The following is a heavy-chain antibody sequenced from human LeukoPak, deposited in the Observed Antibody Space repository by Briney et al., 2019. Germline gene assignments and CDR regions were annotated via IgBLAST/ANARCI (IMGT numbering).Heavy chain of an antibody. V-gene: IGHV3-23*01. CDR3: ARVYRAGNWNDWDYYYGMDV. CDR1: GFTLSSYA. CDR2: ISGSGLNT. D-gene: IGHD1-20*01. J-gene: IGHJ6*02. Sequence: GGSLRLSCAASGFTLSSYAMTWVRQAPGKGLEWVSGISGSGLNTYYADSVKGRFTISRDNSKNTLYLHMNSLRAEDTALYYCARVYRAGNWNDWDYYYGMDVWGQGTTVTVSS.